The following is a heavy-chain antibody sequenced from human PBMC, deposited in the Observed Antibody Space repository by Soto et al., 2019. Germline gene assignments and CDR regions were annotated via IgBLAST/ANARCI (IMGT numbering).Heavy chain of an antibody. CDR3: ARDDSRYGGKKALDY. CDR1: GVSISSGDYY. J-gene: IGHJ4*02. V-gene: IGHV4-30-4*01. Sequence: LSLTCTVSGVSISSGDYYWSWIGHPPGKGLEWIGYIYYSGSTYYNPSLKSRVTISVDTSKNQFSLKLSSVTAADTAVYYCARDDSRYGGKKALDYWGQGTLVTVSS. CDR2: IYYSGST. D-gene: IGHD4-17*01.